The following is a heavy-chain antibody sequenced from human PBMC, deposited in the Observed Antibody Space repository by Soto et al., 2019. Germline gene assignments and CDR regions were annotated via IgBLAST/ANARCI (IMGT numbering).Heavy chain of an antibody. CDR3: ATVDTAMVSRTYYYYYGMDV. CDR1: GYTLTELS. Sequence: ASVKVSCKVSGYTLTELSMHWVRQAPGKGLERMGGFDPEDGETIYAQKFQGRVTMTEDTSTDTAYMELSSLRSEDTAVYYCATVDTAMVSRTYYYYYGMDVWGQETTLTVSS. CDR2: FDPEDGET. D-gene: IGHD5-18*01. J-gene: IGHJ6*02. V-gene: IGHV1-24*01.